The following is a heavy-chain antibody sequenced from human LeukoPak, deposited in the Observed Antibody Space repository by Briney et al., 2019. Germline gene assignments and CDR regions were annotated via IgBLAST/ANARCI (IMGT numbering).Heavy chain of an antibody. D-gene: IGHD3-22*01. Sequence: PSETLPLTCTVSGYSISSGYYWGWIRQPPGKGLEWIGSIYHSGSTYYNASLKSRVTISVDTSKNQFSLKMSSVTAADTAVYYCARGSSGYYGIDIWGQGTMVTVSS. V-gene: IGHV4-38-2*02. CDR3: ARGSSGYYGIDI. J-gene: IGHJ3*02. CDR1: GYSISSGYY. CDR2: IYHSGST.